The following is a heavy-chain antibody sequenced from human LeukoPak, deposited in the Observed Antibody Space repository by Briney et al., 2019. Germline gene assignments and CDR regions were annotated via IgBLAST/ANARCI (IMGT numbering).Heavy chain of an antibody. V-gene: IGHV4-61*02. D-gene: IGHD5/OR15-5a*01. CDR1: GGSISSGSYY. J-gene: IGHJ4*02. CDR3: ARGSLGREVSAFFKN. CDR2: IYTSGST. Sequence: SETLSLTCTVSGGSISSGSYYWSWIRQPAGKGLEWIGRIYTSGSTNYNPSLKSRATISVDTSKNQFSLKLSSVTAADTAVYYCARGSLGREVSAFFKNWGQGILVTVSS.